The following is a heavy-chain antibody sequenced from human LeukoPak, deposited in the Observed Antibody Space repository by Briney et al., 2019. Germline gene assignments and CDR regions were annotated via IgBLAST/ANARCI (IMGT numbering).Heavy chain of an antibody. CDR1: GYTFTSYY. V-gene: IGHV1-46*01. CDR2: INPSGGNT. CDR3: ASGYRSGN. J-gene: IGHJ4*02. Sequence: ASVKVSCKASGYTFTSYYIHWVRQAPGQGLEWMGIINPSGGNTNYAQKFQGRVTMTRDTSTSTAYMELSRLRSDDTAVYYCASGYRSGNWGQGTLVTVSS. D-gene: IGHD5-18*01.